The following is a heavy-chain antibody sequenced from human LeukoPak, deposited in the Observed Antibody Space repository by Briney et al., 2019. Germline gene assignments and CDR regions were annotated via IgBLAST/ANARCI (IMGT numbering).Heavy chain of an antibody. CDR1: GFTFSSYG. CDR3: AKVHGSGSTTPPYYYYYMDV. CDR2: IRYDGSNK. J-gene: IGHJ6*03. V-gene: IGHV3-30*02. Sequence: PGGSLRLSCAASGFTFSSYGMHWVRQAPGKGLEWVAFIRYDGSNKYYADSVKGRFTISRDNSKNTLYLQMNSLRAEDTAVYYCAKVHGSGSTTPPYYYYYMDVWGKGTTVTISS. D-gene: IGHD3-10*01.